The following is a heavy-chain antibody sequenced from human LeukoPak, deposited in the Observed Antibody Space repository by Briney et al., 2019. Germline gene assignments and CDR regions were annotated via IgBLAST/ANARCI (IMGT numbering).Heavy chain of an antibody. D-gene: IGHD6-13*01. CDR1: GFTFSSYE. CDR3: AKDSFVIAAAGTAIDY. J-gene: IGHJ4*02. CDR2: ISSSGSTI. V-gene: IGHV3-48*03. Sequence: PGGSLRLSCAASGFTFSSYEMNWVRQAPGKGLEWVSYISSSGSTIYYADSVKGRFTISRDNAKNSLYLQMNSLRAEDTAVYYCAKDSFVIAAAGTAIDYWGRGPLVTVSS.